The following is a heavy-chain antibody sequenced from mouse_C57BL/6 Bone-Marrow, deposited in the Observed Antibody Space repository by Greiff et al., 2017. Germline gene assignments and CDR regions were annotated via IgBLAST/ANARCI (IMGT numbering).Heavy chain of an antibody. V-gene: IGHV5-4*01. D-gene: IGHD1-1*02. CDR1: GFNFSSYA. CDR2: ISDGGSYT. J-gene: IGHJ4*01. Sequence: EVKVVESGGGLVKPGGSLKLSCAASGFNFSSYAMSWVRQTPEKRLEWVATISDGGSYTYYPDNVKGRFTISRDNAKNNLYLQMSHLKSEDTAMYYCARDLGGKDYAMDYWGQGTSVTVSS. CDR3: ARDLGGKDYAMDY.